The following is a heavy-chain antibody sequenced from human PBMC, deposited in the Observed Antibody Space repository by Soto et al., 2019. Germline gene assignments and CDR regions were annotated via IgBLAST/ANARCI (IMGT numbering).Heavy chain of an antibody. Sequence: PSVKVSCKASGYTFSSYAINWLRQVPGQGLEWMGWIATFNGDTKYAQKFQGRVTMTADTSTSTAYMELTGLKFDDTAVYYCARGGFSSSIRFDYWGQGTLVTVSS. D-gene: IGHD6-6*01. V-gene: IGHV1-18*01. J-gene: IGHJ4*01. CDR3: ARGGFSSSIRFDY. CDR1: GYTFSSYA. CDR2: IATFNGDT.